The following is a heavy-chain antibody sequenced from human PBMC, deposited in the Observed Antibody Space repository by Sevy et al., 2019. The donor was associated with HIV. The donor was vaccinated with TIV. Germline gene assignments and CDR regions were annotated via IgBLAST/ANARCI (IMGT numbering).Heavy chain of an antibody. CDR2: IYTSGSS. V-gene: IGHV4-4*07. CDR3: ARDWPGSSSYYFDY. D-gene: IGHD6-13*01. J-gene: IGHJ4*02. CDR1: GGSISSYY. Sequence: SETLSLTCAVSGGSISSYYWSWIRQPAGKGLEWIGRIYTSGSSNYNPSLNSRVTMSVDTSKNQFSLKLSSVTAADTAVYYCARDWPGSSSYYFDYWGQGTLVTVSS.